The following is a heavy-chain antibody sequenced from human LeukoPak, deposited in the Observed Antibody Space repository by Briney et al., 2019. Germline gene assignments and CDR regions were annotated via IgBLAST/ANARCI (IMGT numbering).Heavy chain of an antibody. D-gene: IGHD6-19*01. V-gene: IGHV4-4*09. Sequence: SETLSLTCTVSGGSISSYYWSWIRQPPGKGLEWIGYIYTSGSTNYNPSLKSRVTISVDTSKNQFSLKLSSVTAADTAVYYCARLTPGTYSSGPMGYYYYMDVWGKGTTVTASS. CDR2: IYTSGST. CDR3: ARLTPGTYSSGPMGYYYYMDV. J-gene: IGHJ6*03. CDR1: GGSISSYY.